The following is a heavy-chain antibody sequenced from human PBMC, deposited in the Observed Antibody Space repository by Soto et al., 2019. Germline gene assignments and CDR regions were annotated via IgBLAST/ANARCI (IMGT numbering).Heavy chain of an antibody. J-gene: IGHJ4*02. D-gene: IGHD6-19*01. CDR1: GFTFDDYA. Sequence: GGSLRLSCAASGFTFDDYAMHWVRQAPGKGLEWVSGISWNSGSIGYADSVKGRFTISRDNAKNSLYLQMNSLRAEDTALYYCAKDASAGGIAVARTQFDYWGQGTLVTVSS. CDR2: ISWNSGSI. CDR3: AKDASAGGIAVARTQFDY. V-gene: IGHV3-9*01.